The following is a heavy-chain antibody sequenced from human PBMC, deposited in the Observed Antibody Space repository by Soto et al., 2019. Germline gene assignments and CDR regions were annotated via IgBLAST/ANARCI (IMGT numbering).Heavy chain of an antibody. V-gene: IGHV1-18*01. CDR2: ISAYNGNT. Sequence: ASVKVSCKASGYTFTSYGISWVRQAPGQGLEWMGWISAYNGNTNYAQKLQGRVTMTTDTSTSTAYMELRSLRSDDTAVYYCARDLPVEMATIRFGYFDLWGRGTLVTVSS. CDR1: GYTFTSYG. J-gene: IGHJ2*01. CDR3: ARDLPVEMATIRFGYFDL. D-gene: IGHD5-12*01.